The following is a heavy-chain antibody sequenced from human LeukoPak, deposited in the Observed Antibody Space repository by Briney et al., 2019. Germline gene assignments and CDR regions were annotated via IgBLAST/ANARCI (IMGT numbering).Heavy chain of an antibody. D-gene: IGHD1-26*01. Sequence: GGSLRLSCVASGFTLSSYAVSWVRQAPGKGLQWVSSLGISGDYAWYAGSVKGRFTISRDSSKNTLYLQMNRLGAEDTAVYYCAKKYSTGLDPWGQGTLVTVSS. J-gene: IGHJ5*02. CDR3: AKKYSTGLDP. CDR2: LGISGDYA. CDR1: GFTLSSYA. V-gene: IGHV3-23*01.